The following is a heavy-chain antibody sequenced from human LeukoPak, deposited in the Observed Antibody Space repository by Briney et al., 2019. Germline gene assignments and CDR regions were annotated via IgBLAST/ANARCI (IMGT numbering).Heavy chain of an antibody. J-gene: IGHJ4*02. V-gene: IGHV3-74*01. D-gene: IGHD2-21*01. CDR1: GFTFSSYW. Sequence: GGSLRLSCVASGFTFSSYWMHWVRQAPGKGLVWVSRIDSDVRRTTSASYAESVKGRFTISRDSARNTLYLQMNNLRAEDTAVYYCARDVWGDRDSYFDRWGQGTLVTVSS. CDR3: ARDVWGDRDSYFDR. CDR2: IDSDVRRTTSA.